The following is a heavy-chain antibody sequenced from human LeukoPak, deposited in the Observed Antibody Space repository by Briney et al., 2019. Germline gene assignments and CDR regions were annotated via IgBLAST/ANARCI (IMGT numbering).Heavy chain of an antibody. V-gene: IGHV1-2*06. CDR2: INPKNGDT. D-gene: IGHD7-27*01. CDR3: ARDLSSTSNWELDS. CDR1: GYTFSNYY. J-gene: IGHJ4*02. Sequence: ASVKVSCKASGYTFSNYYIHWVRQAPGQGLEWMGRINPKNGDTNYEQRFQGRVTMTRDASISTAYMEVSGLRSDDTAVYYCARDLSSTSNWELDSWGQGTLLSVSS.